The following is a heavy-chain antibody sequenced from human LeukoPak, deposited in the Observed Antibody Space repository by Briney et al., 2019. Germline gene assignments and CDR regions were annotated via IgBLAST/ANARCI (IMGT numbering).Heavy chain of an antibody. V-gene: IGHV3-74*01. J-gene: IGHJ3*02. CDR1: GFTFSRYW. D-gene: IGHD3-22*01. CDR3: TRDLGRGVDSSGYYYALNAFDM. Sequence: GGSLRLSCAASGFTFSRYWMHWVRQAPGKGLVWVSRINSDGSTTSYADSVKGRFTISRDNAKNTLYLQMNSLRAEDTAVYYCTRDLGRGVDSSGYYYALNAFDMWGQGTMVTVSS. CDR2: INSDGSTT.